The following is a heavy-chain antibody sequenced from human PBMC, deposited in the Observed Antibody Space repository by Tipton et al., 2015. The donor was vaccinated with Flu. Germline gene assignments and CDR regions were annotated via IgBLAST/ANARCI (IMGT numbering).Heavy chain of an antibody. CDR2: IYYSGTT. CDR1: GDSISTTIYY. V-gene: IGHV4-39*07. CDR3: ARDLWNDRRAYYYYGVDV. Sequence: PSLICTVSGDSISTTIYYWGWVRQPPGKGLEWIGSIYYSGTTYYNPSLKSRVTISVDSSKNEFSLTLASLTAADTAVYYCARDLWNDRRAYYYYGVDVWGQGTTVTVSS. D-gene: IGHD1-1*01. J-gene: IGHJ6*02.